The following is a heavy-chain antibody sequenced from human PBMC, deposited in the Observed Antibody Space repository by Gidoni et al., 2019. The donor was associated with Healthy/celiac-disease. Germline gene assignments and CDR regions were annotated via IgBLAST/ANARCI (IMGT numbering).Heavy chain of an antibody. D-gene: IGHD2-2*01. CDR1: GDTFSSYT. V-gene: IGHV1-69*08. J-gene: IGHJ6*02. CDR3: AREVCSSTSCYAPLGMDV. Sequence: QVQLVQSGAAVQQPGSSVKVSCKASGDTFSSYTISWVRQAPGQGLEWMGRIIPILGIANDAQKFQGRVTITADKSTSTAYMELSSLRSEDTAVYYCAREVCSSTSCYAPLGMDVWGQGTTVTVSS. CDR2: IIPILGIA.